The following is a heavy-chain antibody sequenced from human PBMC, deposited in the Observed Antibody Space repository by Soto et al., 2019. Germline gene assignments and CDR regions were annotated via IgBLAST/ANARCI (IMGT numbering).Heavy chain of an antibody. V-gene: IGHV4-39*01. CDR1: RGSISDISYC. CDR3: ASHKSGSYLSYP. J-gene: IGHJ5*02. Sequence: SETLSLTCTVSRGSISDISYCWGWIRQPPGKGLQWIGCMFYSGATYYNPSLKNRVTVAVDTSNNEFSLERVSVTAPDTAVYYCASHKSGSYLSYPWGPCTRFTVAS. D-gene: IGHD1-26*01. CDR2: MFYSGAT.